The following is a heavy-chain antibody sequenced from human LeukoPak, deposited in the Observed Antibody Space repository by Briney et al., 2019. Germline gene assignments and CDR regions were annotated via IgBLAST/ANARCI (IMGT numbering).Heavy chain of an antibody. V-gene: IGHV3-74*01. CDR1: GFTFSSYW. CDR2: INSDGSST. Sequence: PGGSLRLSCAASGFTFSSYWMHWVRQAPGKGLVWVSRINSDGSSTTYADSVKGRFTTSRDNAKKTLYLQMNRLRAEGTAVYYCAKAKRDAYNSFDYWGQGTLVTASS. D-gene: IGHD5-24*01. J-gene: IGHJ4*02. CDR3: AKAKRDAYNSFDY.